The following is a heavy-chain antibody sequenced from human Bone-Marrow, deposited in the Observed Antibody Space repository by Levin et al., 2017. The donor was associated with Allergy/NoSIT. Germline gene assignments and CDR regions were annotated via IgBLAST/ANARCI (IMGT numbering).Heavy chain of an antibody. CDR2: IKSKTDGGTI. D-gene: IGHD2-2*03. CDR1: GFSFSNVW. V-gene: IGHV3-15*01. J-gene: IGHJ4*02. Sequence: LSLTCAASGFSFSNVWMSWVRQAPGKGLEWVGRIKSKTDGGTIDYAAPVKGRFTISRDDSKNTLYLQMNSLNTEDTAVYYCTREWIGPHYWGQGTLVTVSS. CDR3: TREWIGPHY.